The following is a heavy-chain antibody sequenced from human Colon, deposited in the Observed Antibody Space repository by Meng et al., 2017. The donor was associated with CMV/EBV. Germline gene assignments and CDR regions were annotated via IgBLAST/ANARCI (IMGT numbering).Heavy chain of an antibody. V-gene: IGHV4-34*12. Sequence: GSLRLSCAVYVGSFSDYYWSWIRQPPGKGLEWIGSIFPNGISRRNPSLKSRVTISMDTSKNQFYLKLSSVTAADTAVYYCARNNWNPGDFWGQGTQVTVSS. D-gene: IGHD1-1*01. CDR1: VGSFSDYY. CDR2: IFPNGIS. J-gene: IGHJ4*02. CDR3: ARNNWNPGDF.